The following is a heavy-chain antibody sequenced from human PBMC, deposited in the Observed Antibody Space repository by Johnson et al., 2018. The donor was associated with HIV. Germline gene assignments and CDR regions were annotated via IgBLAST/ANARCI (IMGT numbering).Heavy chain of an antibody. V-gene: IGHV3-30*02. CDR2: IRYDGSNK. Sequence: QMLLVESGGGLVQPGGSLRLSCAASGFTVSKNYMTWVRQAPGKGLEWVAFIRYDGSNKYYADSVKGRFTISRDTLKNTLYLQMNSLRAEDTAVYYRGKDRAVAGKGHDALDIWGQGTMVTVCS. CDR1: GFTVSKNY. J-gene: IGHJ3*02. CDR3: GKDRAVAGKGHDALDI. D-gene: IGHD6-19*01.